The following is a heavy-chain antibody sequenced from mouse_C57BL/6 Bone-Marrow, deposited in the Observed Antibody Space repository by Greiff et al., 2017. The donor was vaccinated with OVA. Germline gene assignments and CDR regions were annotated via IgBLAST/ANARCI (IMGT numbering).Heavy chain of an antibody. CDR2: IDPENGDT. V-gene: IGHV14-4*01. CDR1: GFNIKDDY. Sequence: EVQLQQSGAELVRPGASVKLSCTASGFNIKDDYMHWVKQRPEQGLEWIGWIDPENGDTEYASKFQGKATITADTSSNTAYLQLSSLTSEDTAVYYCAREEEPYDSFAYWGQGTLVTVSA. CDR3: AREEEPYDSFAY. D-gene: IGHD2-4*01. J-gene: IGHJ3*01.